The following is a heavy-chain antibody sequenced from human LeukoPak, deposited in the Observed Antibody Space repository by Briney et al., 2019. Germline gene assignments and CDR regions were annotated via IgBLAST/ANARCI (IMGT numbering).Heavy chain of an antibody. J-gene: IGHJ4*02. V-gene: IGHV1-2*02. CDR2: INPNSGGA. CDR3: ARDYDYVWGSFPTYYFDF. Sequence: ASVKVSFKTSGYTFTDYSIHWVRQAPGQGLEWMGRINPNSGGADYAQKFQGRVTMTRDTSITTAYMELSRLRSDDTAVYYCARDYDYVWGSFPTYYFDFWGQGTLVTVSS. D-gene: IGHD3-16*01. CDR1: GYTFTDYS.